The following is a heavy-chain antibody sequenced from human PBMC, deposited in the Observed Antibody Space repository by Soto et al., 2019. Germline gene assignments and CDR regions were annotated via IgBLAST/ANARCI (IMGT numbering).Heavy chain of an antibody. CDR3: ARGRYSSSWYYYYGMDV. V-gene: IGHV1-18*01. D-gene: IGHD6-13*01. Sequence: ASVKVSCKASGYTFTSYGISWVRQAPGQGLEWMGWISAYNGNTNYAQKLQGRVTMTTDTSTSTAYMELRSLRSEDTAVYYCARGRYSSSWYYYYGMDVWGQGTTVTVSS. CDR1: GYTFTSYG. J-gene: IGHJ6*02. CDR2: ISAYNGNT.